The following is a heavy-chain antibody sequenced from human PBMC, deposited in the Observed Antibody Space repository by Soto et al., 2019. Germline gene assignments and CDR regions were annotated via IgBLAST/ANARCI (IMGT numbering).Heavy chain of an antibody. J-gene: IGHJ4*02. CDR2: IYYSGST. D-gene: IGHD3-9*01. V-gene: IGHV4-31*03. CDR1: GGSISSGGYY. CDR3: ARGCSTISLSCFDY. Sequence: PSETLSLTCTVSGGSISSGGYYWSWIRQHPGKGLEWIGYIYYSGSTYYNPSLKSRVTISVDTSKNQFSLKLSSVTAADTAVYYCARGCSTISLSCFDYWGQGTLVTVSS.